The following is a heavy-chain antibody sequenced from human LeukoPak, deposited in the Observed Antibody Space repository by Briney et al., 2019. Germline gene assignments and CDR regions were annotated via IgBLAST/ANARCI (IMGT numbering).Heavy chain of an antibody. Sequence: SETLSLTCTVSGGSISSSIYFWAWIRQPPGKGLEWIGSIHYSGSTYHDPSLKSRVTVSLDTSKNQFSLKLSSVTATDTAVYYCARQLYSSGSYYAPMDVWGKGTTVTVSS. J-gene: IGHJ6*03. CDR2: IHYSGST. D-gene: IGHD3-10*01. V-gene: IGHV4-39*01. CDR1: GGSISSSIYF. CDR3: ARQLYSSGSYYAPMDV.